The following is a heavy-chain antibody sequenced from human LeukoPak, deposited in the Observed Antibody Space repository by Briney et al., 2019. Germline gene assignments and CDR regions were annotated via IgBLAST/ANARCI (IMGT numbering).Heavy chain of an antibody. Sequence: GGSLRLSCAASRFTFSSHWMSWVRQAPGKGLEWVGNINQDGSGKYYVDSVKGRFTISRDNAKNSLYLQMNSLRAEDTAVYYCARGDNPDYWGQGTLVTVSS. CDR1: RFTFSSHW. CDR2: INQDGSGK. J-gene: IGHJ4*02. D-gene: IGHD1-1*01. CDR3: ARGDNPDY. V-gene: IGHV3-7*01.